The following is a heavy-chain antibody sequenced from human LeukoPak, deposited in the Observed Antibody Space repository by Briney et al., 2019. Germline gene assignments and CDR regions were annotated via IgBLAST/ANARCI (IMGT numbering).Heavy chain of an antibody. CDR2: IIPVFGVT. Sequence: SVKVSCKTSGGTFSTYGISWVRQAPGQGLEWLGGIIPVFGVTDYAQKFQGRVTISADESTRTVYMELRSLRYEDTAVYYCAKDLRITMIVVVTGYWGQGTLVTVSS. D-gene: IGHD3-22*01. J-gene: IGHJ4*02. CDR3: AKDLRITMIVVVTGY. V-gene: IGHV1-69*13. CDR1: GGTFSTYG.